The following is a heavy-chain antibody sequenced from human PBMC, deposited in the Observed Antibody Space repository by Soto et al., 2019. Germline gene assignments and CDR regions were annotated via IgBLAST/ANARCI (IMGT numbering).Heavy chain of an antibody. Sequence: SVTLSLTYAVYGGSFRGYDWSWIRQPPGKGLEWIGEINHSGSTNYNPSLKSRVTISVDTSKNQFSLKLSSVTAADTAVYYCARRLYKSGAFDIWGQGTMVTVSS. CDR1: GGSFRGYD. D-gene: IGHD3-10*01. CDR3: ARRLYKSGAFDI. V-gene: IGHV4-34*01. CDR2: INHSGST. J-gene: IGHJ3*02.